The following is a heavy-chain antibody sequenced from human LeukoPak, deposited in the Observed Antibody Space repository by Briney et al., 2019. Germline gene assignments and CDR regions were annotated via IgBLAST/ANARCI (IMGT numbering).Heavy chain of an antibody. V-gene: IGHV4-59*01. CDR1: GGSISSYY. J-gene: IGHJ4*02. CDR3: ARVWGAVDY. Sequence: SETLSLTCTVSGGSISSYYWSWIRQPPGKGLEWIGYIYYSGSTNYNPSLKSRVTISVDTSKSQFSLKLSSVTAADTAVYYCARVWGAVDYWGQGTLVTVSS. D-gene: IGHD1-26*01. CDR2: IYYSGST.